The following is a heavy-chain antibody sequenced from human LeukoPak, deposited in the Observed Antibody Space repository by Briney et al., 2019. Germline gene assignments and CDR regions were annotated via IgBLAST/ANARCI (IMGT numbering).Heavy chain of an antibody. CDR2: IIPIFGTA. V-gene: IGHV1-69*05. D-gene: IGHD6-13*01. CDR1: GGTVSSYA. Sequence: SVKVSCKASGGTVSSYAISWVRQAPGQGLEWMGGIIPIFGTANCAQKFQGRVTITTDESTSTAYMELSSLRSEDTAVYYCARVGSSWYEGWFDPWGQGTLVAVSS. CDR3: ARVGSSWYEGWFDP. J-gene: IGHJ5*02.